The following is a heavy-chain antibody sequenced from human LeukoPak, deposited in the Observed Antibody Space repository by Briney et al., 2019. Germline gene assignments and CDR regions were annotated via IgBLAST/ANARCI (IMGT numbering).Heavy chain of an antibody. Sequence: PSETLSLTCSVFGGSISGYYWSWIRQPPGQTLEWIGYIYSSGSTNYNPSLQSRVTMSVDTSMNQFSLRLSSVTAADTAVYYCARFSYTTRPSDVWGRGTTVTVSS. D-gene: IGHD3-16*02. CDR2: IYSSGST. CDR1: GGSISGYY. V-gene: IGHV4-4*09. J-gene: IGHJ6*04. CDR3: ARFSYTTRPSDV.